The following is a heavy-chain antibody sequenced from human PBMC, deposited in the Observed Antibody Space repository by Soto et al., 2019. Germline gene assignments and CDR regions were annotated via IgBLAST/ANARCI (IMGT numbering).Heavy chain of an antibody. CDR2: IYCDDDK. J-gene: IGHJ4*02. CDR3: AHRRIYGWYDFDY. D-gene: IGHD6-19*01. CDR1: GFSLRTYGVG. Sequence: QITLKESGPTLVKPTQTLTLTCTFSGFSLRTYGVGVGWIRQPPGKALEWLALIYCDDDKRYSPSLRRRLTIPKDNPKNQVVLTMSNMDPVDTGTYYCAHRRIYGWYDFDYWGQGTLVTVSS. V-gene: IGHV2-5*02.